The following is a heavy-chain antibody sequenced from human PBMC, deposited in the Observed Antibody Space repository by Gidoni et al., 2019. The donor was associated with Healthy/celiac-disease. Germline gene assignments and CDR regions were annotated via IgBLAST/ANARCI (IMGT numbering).Heavy chain of an antibody. Sequence: QVQLQQWGAGLLKHSETLSLTCAVYGGAFSGDYWSWIRQPPGKGLEWIGEINHSGSTNYNPALKSRVTISVDTSKNQFSLKLSSVTAADTAVYYCARGGKLGPFDYWGQGTLVTVSS. CDR1: GGAFSGDY. J-gene: IGHJ4*02. D-gene: IGHD6-6*01. V-gene: IGHV4-34*01. CDR3: ARGGKLGPFDY. CDR2: INHSGST.